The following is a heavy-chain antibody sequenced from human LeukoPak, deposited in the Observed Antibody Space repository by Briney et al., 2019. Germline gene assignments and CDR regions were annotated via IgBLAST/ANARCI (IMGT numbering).Heavy chain of an antibody. D-gene: IGHD4-11*01. CDR2: IYPGDSDT. CDR1: GYSFSNYW. J-gene: IGHJ4*02. CDR3: ARAPTSVSNPYYFDY. V-gene: IGHV5-51*01. Sequence: GEXXXXSFKASGYSFSNYWIGWVRRMPGKGLEWMGIIYPGDSDTRYSPSFQGQLTISADKSITTGYLQWSSLKASDTAMYYCARAPTSVSNPYYFDYWGQGALVTVSS.